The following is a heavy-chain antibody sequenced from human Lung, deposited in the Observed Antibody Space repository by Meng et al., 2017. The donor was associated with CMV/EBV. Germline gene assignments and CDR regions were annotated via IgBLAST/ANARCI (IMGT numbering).Heavy chain of an antibody. J-gene: IGHJ4*01. D-gene: IGHD6-19*01. CDR1: GYSFSGFY. CDR2: VNPISDDT. V-gene: IGHV1-2*06. Sequence: VQLVQSGAEVKRPGASVKISCQASGYSFSGFYLNWARQAPGHGLEWLGRVNPISDDTHLAQKFEGRITVTRGATINTAFMELTSLRPDDTAVYYCAKSSDNGWSSRGPGTLVTVSS. CDR3: AKSSDNGWSS.